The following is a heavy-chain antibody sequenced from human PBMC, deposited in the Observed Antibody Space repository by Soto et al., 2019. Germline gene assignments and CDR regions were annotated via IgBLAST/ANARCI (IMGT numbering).Heavy chain of an antibody. Sequence: AAVKVSCKVSVYTLTELSMHWVRQAPGKGLEWMGGFDPEDGETIYAQKFQGRVTMTEDTSTDTAYMELSSLRSEDTAVYYCATAQKRWLQPAFFDYWGQGTLVTVSS. CDR3: ATAQKRWLQPAFFDY. J-gene: IGHJ4*02. CDR2: FDPEDGET. V-gene: IGHV1-24*01. CDR1: VYTLTELS. D-gene: IGHD5-12*01.